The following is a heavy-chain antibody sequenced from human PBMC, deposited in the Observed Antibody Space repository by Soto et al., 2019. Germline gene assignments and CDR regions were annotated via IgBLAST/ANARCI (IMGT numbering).Heavy chain of an antibody. Sequence: EVQLLESGGGLVQPGGCLRLSCAASGITFSSYAMSWVRQAPGKGLEWVSSISGSGDNTYFADSVKGRFTISRDNSKDTLYLHLNSLSAEDTALYYCAKGGPSQLVPVLLPFDPWGQGTLVTVSS. D-gene: IGHD6-6*01. CDR1: GITFSSYA. CDR3: AKGGPSQLVPVLLPFDP. J-gene: IGHJ5*02. CDR2: ISGSGDNT. V-gene: IGHV3-23*01.